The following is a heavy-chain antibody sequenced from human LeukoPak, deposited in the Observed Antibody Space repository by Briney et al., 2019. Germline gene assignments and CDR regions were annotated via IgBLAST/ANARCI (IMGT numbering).Heavy chain of an antibody. CDR2: IDARGGSK. CDR3: AKGSGSGWYGWFAP. CDR1: GFAFSSYA. D-gene: IGHD6-19*01. Sequence: GRSLRLSCAASGFAFSSYAISWGRQSPRNGLRSVSSIDARGGSKYYADPVKGRFTISRDNSKNTLFLQMSSLRAEDTAVYYCAKGSGSGWYGWFAPWGQGTLVTVFS. V-gene: IGHV3-23*01. J-gene: IGHJ5*02.